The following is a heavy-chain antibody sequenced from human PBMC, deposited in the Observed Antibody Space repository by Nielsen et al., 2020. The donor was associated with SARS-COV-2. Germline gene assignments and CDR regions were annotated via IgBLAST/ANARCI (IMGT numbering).Heavy chain of an antibody. V-gene: IGHV3-23*01. Sequence: GESLRLSCAASGFTFSSYAMSWVRQAPGKGLEWVSAISGSGGSTYYADSVKGRFTISRDNSKNTLYLQMNSLRAEDTAVYYCAKDHSCSGGSCYSRLFDPWGQGTLVTVSS. D-gene: IGHD2-15*01. CDR3: AKDHSCSGGSCYSRLFDP. CDR1: GFTFSSYA. CDR2: ISGSGGST. J-gene: IGHJ5*02.